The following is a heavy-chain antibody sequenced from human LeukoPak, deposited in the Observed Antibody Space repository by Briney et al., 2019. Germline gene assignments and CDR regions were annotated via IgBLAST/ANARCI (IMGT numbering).Heavy chain of an antibody. CDR3: ARPPRRAAHGYFDL. D-gene: IGHD2-15*01. CDR1: GASFSDYY. CDR2: ISHFGST. J-gene: IGHJ2*01. Sequence: RSSETLSLTCAVSGASFSDYYWNWLRQPPGKGLEWIGEISHFGSTNYNPSLKSRVTISVDTSKNQFSLKLSSVTAADTAVYYCARPPRRAAHGYFDLWGRGTLVTVSS. V-gene: IGHV4-34*01.